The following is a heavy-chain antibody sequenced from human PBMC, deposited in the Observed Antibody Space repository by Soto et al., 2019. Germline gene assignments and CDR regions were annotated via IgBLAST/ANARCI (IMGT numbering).Heavy chain of an antibody. Sequence: SETLSLTCTVSGGSISSYYWSWIRQPPGKGLEWIGYIYYSGSTNHNPSLKSRVTISVDTSKNQFSLKLSSVTAADTAVYYCARTRSEGSGWYYDAFDIWGQGTMVTVSS. V-gene: IGHV4-59*08. CDR3: ARTRSEGSGWYYDAFDI. J-gene: IGHJ3*02. CDR2: IYYSGST. D-gene: IGHD6-19*01. CDR1: GGSISSYY.